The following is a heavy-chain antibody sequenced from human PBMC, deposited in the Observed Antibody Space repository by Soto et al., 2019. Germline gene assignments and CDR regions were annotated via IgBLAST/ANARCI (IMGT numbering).Heavy chain of an antibody. CDR3: ARVVRFFGGHAGY. CDR2: MNTNTGNT. Sequence: ASVKVSCKTSGHPFTELDINSVRQAPGQGLEWMGWMNTNTGNTGYAQKFQGRVTMTRDTSVSTAYMELRRLRSEDTAVYYCARVVRFFGGHAGYWGQGTIVTVSS. CDR1: GHPFTELD. J-gene: IGHJ4*02. V-gene: IGHV1-8*01. D-gene: IGHD3-3*01.